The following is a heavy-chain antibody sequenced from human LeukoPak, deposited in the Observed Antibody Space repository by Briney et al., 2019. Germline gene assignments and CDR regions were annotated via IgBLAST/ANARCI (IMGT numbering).Heavy chain of an antibody. D-gene: IGHD6-19*01. Sequence: PSETLSLTCTVSGGCISSWFWSWIRQPPGKGLEWIRYIYGSGNTNYNPSLKSRVTMSIDTSKNQFSLKLTSVTAADTATYYCARETSLAGFASGLGFNYWGQGILVTVSS. CDR1: GGCISSWF. J-gene: IGHJ4*02. CDR2: IYGSGNT. CDR3: ARETSLAGFASGLGFNY. V-gene: IGHV4-59*01.